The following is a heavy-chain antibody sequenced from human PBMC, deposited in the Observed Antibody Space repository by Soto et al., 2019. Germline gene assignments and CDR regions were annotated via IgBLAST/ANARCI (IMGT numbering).Heavy chain of an antibody. CDR2: IKTDGTAT. D-gene: IGHD3-16*01. CDR3: AKDLSWGQCDY. CDR1: GFTFSSYW. J-gene: IGHJ4*02. Sequence: EVQLVESGGGLVQPGGSLRLSCAASGFTFSSYWMHWVRQDPGKWLVWVSSIKTDGTATQYADSVKGRFTVSRDNAKNTLYLQMNSLRAEDTAVYYCAKDLSWGQCDYWGQGTLVTVSS. V-gene: IGHV3-74*03.